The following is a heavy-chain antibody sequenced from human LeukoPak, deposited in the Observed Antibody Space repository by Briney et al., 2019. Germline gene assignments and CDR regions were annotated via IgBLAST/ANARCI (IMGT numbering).Heavy chain of an antibody. Sequence: PSETLSLTCTVSGGSIRSYYWIWIRQPPGKGLEWIGYIYYSGSTNYNPSLKSRVTISVDTSKNQFSLKLSSVTAADTAVYYCARVGDYGDYYYYGMNVWGQGTTVTVSS. CDR2: IYYSGST. J-gene: IGHJ6*02. CDR1: GGSIRSYY. V-gene: IGHV4-59*01. D-gene: IGHD4-17*01. CDR3: ARVGDYGDYYYYGMNV.